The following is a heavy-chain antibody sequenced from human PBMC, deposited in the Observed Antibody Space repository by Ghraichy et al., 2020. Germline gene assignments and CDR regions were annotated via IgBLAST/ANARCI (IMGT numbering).Heavy chain of an antibody. V-gene: IGHV1-18*01. J-gene: IGHJ6*02. CDR1: GYTFTSYG. Sequence: ASVKVSCKASGYTFTSYGISWVRQAPGQGLEWMGWISAYNGNTNYAQKLQGRVTMTTDTSTSTAYMELRSLRSDDTAVYYCARDVRPAALTGYSYYYYGMDVWGQGTTVTVSS. D-gene: IGHD3-9*01. CDR3: ARDVRPAALTGYSYYYYGMDV. CDR2: ISAYNGNT.